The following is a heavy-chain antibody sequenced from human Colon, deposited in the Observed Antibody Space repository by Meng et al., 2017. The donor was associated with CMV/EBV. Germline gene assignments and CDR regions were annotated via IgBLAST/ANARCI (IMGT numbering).Heavy chain of an antibody. CDR2: VGGFSDSP. D-gene: IGHD3-10*01. J-gene: IGHJ5*01. CDR3: ARGGGPNWFDS. CDR1: GYPFPNSF. V-gene: IGHV1-18*01. Sequence: SCQPSGYPFPNSFITWVRQGPGQGVEWMGYVGGFSDSPIYEQKFQARVTMTTDKSTSTAYLELRSLRSDDTAVYYCARGGGPNWFDSWGQGTLVTVSS.